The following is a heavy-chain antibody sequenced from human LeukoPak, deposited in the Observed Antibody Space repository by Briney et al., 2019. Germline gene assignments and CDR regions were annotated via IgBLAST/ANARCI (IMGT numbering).Heavy chain of an antibody. V-gene: IGHV5-51*01. J-gene: IGHJ4*02. CDR2: IYPGDSDT. CDR3: ARAYYCGGGSCKLEY. CDR1: GCLFNSYW. Sequence: GGSLQISCQGSGCLFNSYWIAGGRQVPGKGLEWRGIIYPGDSDTRYSPSFEGQITISDDKWRNNAYLPWSSLKASDTAMYYCARAYYCGGGSCKLEYWGQGTLVTVSS. D-gene: IGHD2-15*01.